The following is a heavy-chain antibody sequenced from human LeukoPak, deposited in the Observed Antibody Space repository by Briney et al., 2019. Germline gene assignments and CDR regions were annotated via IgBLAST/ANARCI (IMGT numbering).Heavy chain of an antibody. D-gene: IGHD6-13*01. Sequence: GGSLRLSCAASGFTFSSYAMHWVRQAPGKGLEWVAAISNDGTNKYYAGSVKGRFTTSRDHSKDTLYLQMNSLRAEDTAVYYCARCAASSWYLYYYGMDVWGQGTTVTVSS. J-gene: IGHJ6*02. CDR2: ISNDGTNK. V-gene: IGHV3-30-3*01. CDR1: GFTFSSYA. CDR3: ARCAASSWYLYYYGMDV.